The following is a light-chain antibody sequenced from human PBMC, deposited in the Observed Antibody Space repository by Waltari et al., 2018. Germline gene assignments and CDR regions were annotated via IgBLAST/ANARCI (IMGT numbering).Light chain of an antibody. V-gene: IGKV1-33*01. J-gene: IGKJ2*01. CDR2: DAS. CDR1: QDISNY. Sequence: DIQMTQSPSSLSASVGDRVTITCQASQDISNYLNWYQQKPGKAPKLLIYDASNLETGVPSRFSGRGSGTDFTFTISSLQPEDIATYYCQQYDNFPLYTFGQGTKLEI. CDR3: QQYDNFPLYT.